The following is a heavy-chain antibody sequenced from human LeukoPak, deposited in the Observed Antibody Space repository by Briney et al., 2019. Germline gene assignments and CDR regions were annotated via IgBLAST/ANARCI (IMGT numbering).Heavy chain of an antibody. D-gene: IGHD1-26*01. Sequence: SQTLSLTCAISVDSVSTNSATWTWLRQSPSRGLEWLGRTYYRSKWYNDYAVSMESRITINPDTSKNQFSLQLNSVTPEDTAVYYCARLVGASWFDSWGQGTLVTVSS. V-gene: IGHV6-1*01. CDR3: ARLVGASWFDS. J-gene: IGHJ5*01. CDR1: VDSVSTNSAT. CDR2: TYYRSKWYN.